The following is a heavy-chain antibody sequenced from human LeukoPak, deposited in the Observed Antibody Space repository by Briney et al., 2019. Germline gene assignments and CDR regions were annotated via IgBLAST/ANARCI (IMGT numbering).Heavy chain of an antibody. Sequence: SETLSLTCTVSGGSISSYYWSWIRQPPGKGLEWIGYIYYSGSTNYNPSLKSRVTISVDTSENQFSLKLSSVTAADTAVYYCARNGGETTYYDFWSGPQGYYGMDVWGQGTTVTVSS. D-gene: IGHD3-3*01. CDR1: GGSISSYY. CDR2: IYYSGST. CDR3: ARNGGETTYYDFWSGPQGYYGMDV. J-gene: IGHJ6*02. V-gene: IGHV4-59*01.